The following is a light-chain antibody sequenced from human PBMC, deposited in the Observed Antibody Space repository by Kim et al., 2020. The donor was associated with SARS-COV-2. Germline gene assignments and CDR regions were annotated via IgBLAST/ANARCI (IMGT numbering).Light chain of an antibody. V-gene: IGKV3-20*01. CDR2: DAS. Sequence: EIVLTQSPGTLSLSPGKRATLSCRASQTISSSYLAWYQQKPGQAPRLLIYDASSRATAIPVRFSGSGSGTDFTLTISSLEPEDFAVYYCQQYETSPWTFGQGTKADIK. J-gene: IGKJ1*01. CDR1: QTISSSY. CDR3: QQYETSPWT.